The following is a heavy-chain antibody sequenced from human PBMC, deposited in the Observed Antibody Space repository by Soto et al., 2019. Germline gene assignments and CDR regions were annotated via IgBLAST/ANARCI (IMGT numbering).Heavy chain of an antibody. CDR1: GFSLSTSGVG. Sequence: QITLKESGPPLVKPTQTLTLTCTFSGFSLSTSGVGVGWIRHPPGKALEWLAFIYWDDDKRYSPSLKSRLTITKDTYKNQVVLTMTNMDPVDTATYYCVYRRVMSPGTQPHDWGHGTLVTVSS. CDR3: VYRRVMSPGTQPHD. V-gene: IGHV2-5*02. J-gene: IGHJ4*01. CDR2: IYWDDDK. D-gene: IGHD6-13*01.